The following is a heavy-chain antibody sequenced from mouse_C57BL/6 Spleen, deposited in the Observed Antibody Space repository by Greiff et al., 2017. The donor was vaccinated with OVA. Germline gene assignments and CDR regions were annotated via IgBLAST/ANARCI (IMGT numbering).Heavy chain of an antibody. Sequence: DVKLVESGGGLVKPGGSLKLSCAASGFTFSDYGMHWVRQAPEKGLEWVAYISSGSSTIYYADTVKGRFTISRDNAKNTLFLQMTSLRSEDTAMYYCARRNYYHPYFDYWGQGTTLTVSS. CDR3: ARRNYYHPYFDY. J-gene: IGHJ2*01. V-gene: IGHV5-17*01. CDR2: ISSGSSTI. D-gene: IGHD1-1*01. CDR1: GFTFSDYG.